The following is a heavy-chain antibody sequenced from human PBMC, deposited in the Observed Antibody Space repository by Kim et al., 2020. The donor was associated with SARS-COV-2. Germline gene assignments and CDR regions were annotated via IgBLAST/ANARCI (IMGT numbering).Heavy chain of an antibody. CDR2: IIGGGGNT. J-gene: IGHJ4*02. CDR1: AFSNDA. V-gene: IGHV3-23*01. Sequence: GGSLRLSCAASAFSNDAVTWLRQAPGKGPECVSIIGGGGNTHYAGSVMGRFTISRDSSRNTVFLQMNSLRADDTAIYYCARGGLTSGFDYWGQGTLVTGS. CDR3: ARGGLTSGFDY. D-gene: IGHD3-3*01.